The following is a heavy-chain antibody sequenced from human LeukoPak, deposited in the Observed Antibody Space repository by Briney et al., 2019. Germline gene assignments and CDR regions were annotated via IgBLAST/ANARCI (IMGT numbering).Heavy chain of an antibody. CDR3: ARKATPDL. CDR2: IYYSGST. J-gene: IGHJ2*01. CDR1: GGSISSYY. V-gene: IGHV4-59*01. Sequence: ASETLSLTCTVSGGSISSYYWSWIRQPPGKGLEWIGYIYYSGSTNYNPSLKSRVTISVDTSKNQFSLKLSSVTAADTAVYCCARKATPDLWGRGTLVTVSS.